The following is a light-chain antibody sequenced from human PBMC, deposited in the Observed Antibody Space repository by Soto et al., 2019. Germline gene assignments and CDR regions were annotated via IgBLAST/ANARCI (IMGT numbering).Light chain of an antibody. CDR1: QSLTTRY. CDR3: QQYGSSPT. V-gene: IGKV3-20*01. J-gene: IGKJ5*01. CDR2: GAS. Sequence: EIVLTQSPGTLSLFPGERATLSCRASQSLTTRYLAWYQQKPGQAPRLLIYGASSRATGLPDRFSGSGSGKAFTLTLRRLEPEDFAVYSCQQYGSSPTFGQGTRLESK.